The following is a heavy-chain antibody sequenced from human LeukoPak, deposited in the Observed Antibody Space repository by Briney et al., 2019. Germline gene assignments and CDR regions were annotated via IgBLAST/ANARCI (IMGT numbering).Heavy chain of an antibody. D-gene: IGHD6-19*01. CDR1: GFTFNSYA. CDR3: AKTTTGYSSGRYPGWPVDC. Sequence: PGGSLRLSCGASGFTFNSYAVSWVRQAPGKGLEWVSAISGSAGGTYYADSVKGRFTISRDNSKNTVYLQMNSLSTEDTAVYYCAKTTTGYSSGRYPGWPVDCWGQGTLVTVSS. CDR2: ISGSAGGT. J-gene: IGHJ4*02. V-gene: IGHV3-23*01.